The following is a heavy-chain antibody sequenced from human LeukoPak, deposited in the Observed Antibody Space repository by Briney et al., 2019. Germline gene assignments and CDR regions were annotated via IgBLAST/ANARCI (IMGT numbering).Heavy chain of an antibody. CDR3: ARSAEWLRNAFDI. J-gene: IGHJ3*02. V-gene: IGHV4-59*01. Sequence: SETLSLTCTVSGASTSHFYWNWIRQPPGKGLEWIGYMHNSGSSKHSPSLKSRVTISIDTSKNQFSLQLTPVTAADTAIYYCARSAEWLRNAFDIWGQGTMVSVSS. D-gene: IGHD5-12*01. CDR2: MHNSGSS. CDR1: GASTSHFY.